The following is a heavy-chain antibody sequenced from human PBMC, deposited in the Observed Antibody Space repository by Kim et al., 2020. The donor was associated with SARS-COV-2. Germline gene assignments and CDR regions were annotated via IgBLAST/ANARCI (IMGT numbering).Heavy chain of an antibody. CDR1: GKSFSNYY. J-gene: IGHJ6*02. CDR3: ARGRTVTNFFYYYYGMDV. Sequence: SETLSLTCAVYGKSFSNYYWNWIRQPPGKGLEWIGEINHSGSTNYNPSLKSRVTISVDTSKNQFSLKLSSVTAADTAVYYCARGRTVTNFFYYYYGMDVWGQGTTVTVSS. D-gene: IGHD4-17*01. V-gene: IGHV4-34*01. CDR2: INHSGST.